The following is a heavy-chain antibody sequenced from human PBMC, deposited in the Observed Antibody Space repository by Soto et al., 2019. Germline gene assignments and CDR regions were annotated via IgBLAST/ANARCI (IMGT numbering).Heavy chain of an antibody. CDR3: ARGRYCSVISCYVFDS. J-gene: IGHJ5*01. CDR1: GGSISNSY. V-gene: IGHV4-59*01. D-gene: IGHD2-15*01. Sequence: QVQLQESGPGLVKPSETLSLTCTVSGGSISNSYWGWIRQSPGKGLEWIGHLSYSGGNNYTPSLKSRVTIFGDTSKNQVSLQVRSVTSADTAVYYCARGRYCSVISCYVFDSWGQGALVTVSS. CDR2: LSYSGGN.